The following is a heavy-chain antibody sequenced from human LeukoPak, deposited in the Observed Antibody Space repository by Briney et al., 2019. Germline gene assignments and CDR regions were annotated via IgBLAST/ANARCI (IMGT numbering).Heavy chain of an antibody. Sequence: GRSLRLSCAASGFTFDDYAMHWVRQAPGKGLEWVSGISWNSGSIGYADSVKGRFTIPRDNAKNPLYLQMNSLRAEDTAVYYCAKDFPHRWFGELLAAFDIWGQGTMVTVSS. J-gene: IGHJ3*02. CDR1: GFTFDDYA. D-gene: IGHD3-10*01. V-gene: IGHV3-9*01. CDR3: AKDFPHRWFGELLAAFDI. CDR2: ISWNSGSI.